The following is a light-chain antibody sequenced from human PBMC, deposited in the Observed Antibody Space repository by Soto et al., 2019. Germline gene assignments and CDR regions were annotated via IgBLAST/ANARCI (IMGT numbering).Light chain of an antibody. CDR2: AAS. J-gene: IGKJ1*01. CDR1: QGIYNY. CDR3: QRYNNAPRA. V-gene: IGKV1-27*01. Sequence: DIQMTQSPSSLSASVGDRVTITCRASQGIYNYLAWYQAKPGKVPKLLIYAASTLQSGVPSRFSGSGSGTDFTLTISSLQPEDVGTYYCQRYNNAPRAFDQGTKVDIK.